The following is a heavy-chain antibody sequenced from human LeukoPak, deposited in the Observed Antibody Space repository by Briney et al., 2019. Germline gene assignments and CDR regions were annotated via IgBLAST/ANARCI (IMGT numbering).Heavy chain of an antibody. CDR2: ISYDGSNK. CDR3: ARELPGDYDSSGFDY. D-gene: IGHD3-22*01. Sequence: PGGSLRLSCAASGFTFSSYAMHWVRQAPGKGLEWVAVISYDGSNKYYADSVKGRFTISRDNSKNTLYLQMNSLRAEDTAVYYCARELPGDYDSSGFDYWGQGTLVTVSS. J-gene: IGHJ4*02. CDR1: GFTFSSYA. V-gene: IGHV3-30-3*01.